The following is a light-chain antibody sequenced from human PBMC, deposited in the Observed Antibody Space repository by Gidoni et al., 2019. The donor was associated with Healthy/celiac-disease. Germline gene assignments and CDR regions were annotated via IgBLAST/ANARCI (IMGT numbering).Light chain of an antibody. CDR1: QCVSSY. J-gene: IGKJ4*01. CDR3: QQRGNCPPA. V-gene: IGKV3-11*01. Sequence: EIVLTQSPATLSLSTGDRATLACRASQCVSSYLDWYHQKPGQAPRLLIYDASNRATGIPARFSGSGSGTDFTFTISSLEPEDFAVYYCQQRGNCPPAFXGXTKVEIK. CDR2: DAS.